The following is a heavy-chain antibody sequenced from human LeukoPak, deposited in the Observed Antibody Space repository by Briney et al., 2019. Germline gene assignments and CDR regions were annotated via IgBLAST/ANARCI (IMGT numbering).Heavy chain of an antibody. CDR3: ARDILEPFMIVVVRFDY. CDR2: ISAYNGNT. Sequence: GASVKVSCKASGYTFTSYGISWVRQAPGQGLEWMGWISAYNGNTNYAQKLQGRVTMTTDTSTSTAYMELRSLRSDDTAVYYCARDILEPFMIVVVRFDYWGQGTLVTVSS. V-gene: IGHV1-18*01. D-gene: IGHD3-22*01. J-gene: IGHJ4*02. CDR1: GYTFTSYG.